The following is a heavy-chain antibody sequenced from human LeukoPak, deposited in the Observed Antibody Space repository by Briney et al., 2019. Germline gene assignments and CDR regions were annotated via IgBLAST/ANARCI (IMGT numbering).Heavy chain of an antibody. CDR2: ISGSGGST. Sequence: AGGSLRLSCAASGFTFSSYAMSWVRLAPGKWLEWVSAISGSGGSTYYADSVKGRFTISRDNSKNTLYLQMNSLRAEDTAVYYCAKEEASSSCYYFDYWGQGTLVTVSS. CDR3: AKEEASSSCYYFDY. D-gene: IGHD6-13*01. CDR1: GFTFSSYA. V-gene: IGHV3-23*01. J-gene: IGHJ4*02.